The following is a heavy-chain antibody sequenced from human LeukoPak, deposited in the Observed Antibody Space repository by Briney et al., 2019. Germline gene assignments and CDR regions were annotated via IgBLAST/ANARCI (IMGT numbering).Heavy chain of an antibody. V-gene: IGHV3-15*01. CDR2: AKSQVDGGTI. Sequence: GGSLRVSCAASGFTLSNAWMNWVPQAPRKRLEWVGRAKSQVDGGTIDYAAPVKGRFIISRDDSKNTVHLQMNSLKIEDTAVYCCATGGYFLDYWGQGTLVTVSS. D-gene: IGHD3-9*01. CDR3: ATGGYFLDY. CDR1: GFTLSNAW. J-gene: IGHJ4*02.